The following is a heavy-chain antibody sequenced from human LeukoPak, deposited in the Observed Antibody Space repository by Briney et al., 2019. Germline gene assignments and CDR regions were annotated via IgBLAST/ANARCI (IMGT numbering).Heavy chain of an antibody. J-gene: IGHJ6*04. CDR1: GFTFSSYE. V-gene: IGHV3-48*03. CDR2: ISSSGGTI. CDR3: ATLGYCSGGSCYYYGMDV. Sequence: GGSLRLSCAASGFTFSSYEMNWVRQAPGKGLEWVSYISSSGGTIYYADSVKGRFTISRDNAKNSLYLQMNSLRAEDTAVYYCATLGYCSGGSCYYYGMDVWGKGTTVTVSS. D-gene: IGHD2-15*01.